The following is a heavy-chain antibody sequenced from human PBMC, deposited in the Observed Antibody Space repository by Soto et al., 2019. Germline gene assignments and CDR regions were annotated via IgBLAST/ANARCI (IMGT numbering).Heavy chain of an antibody. Sequence: PGESLKVCCKCSGYSFTTYFIVWVRRMPGKGLEWMGIIYPGDSDTRYSPSFQGQVTISADKSISTAYLQWSSLKASDTAMYYCTRTRLPGVRTGFDPWGQGTLVTVSS. CDR3: TRTRLPGVRTGFDP. CDR2: IYPGDSDT. J-gene: IGHJ5*02. V-gene: IGHV5-51*01. D-gene: IGHD2-21*02. CDR1: GYSFTTYF.